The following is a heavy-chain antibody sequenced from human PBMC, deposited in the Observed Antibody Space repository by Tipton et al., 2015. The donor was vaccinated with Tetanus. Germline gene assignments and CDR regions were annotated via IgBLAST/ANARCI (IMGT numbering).Heavy chain of an antibody. CDR1: GFTFSSFG. J-gene: IGHJ4*02. D-gene: IGHD4-17*01. CDR3: ARDPYGDSPNYFDY. CDR2: ITGSSSYI. Sequence: SLRLSCAASGFTFSSFGMTWVRQAPGKGLEWVSSITGSSSYIYYADSVKGRFTISRDNAKNSLYLQMNSLRAEDTAMYYCARDPYGDSPNYFDYWGQGTLVTVSS. V-gene: IGHV3-21*01.